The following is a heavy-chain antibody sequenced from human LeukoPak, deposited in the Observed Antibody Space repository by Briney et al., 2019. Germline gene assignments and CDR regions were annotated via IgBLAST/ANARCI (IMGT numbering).Heavy chain of an antibody. CDR3: ARSGSYSYGMDV. J-gene: IGHJ6*02. CDR1: GFTFSSYE. V-gene: IGHV3-48*03. Sequence: GGSLRLSCATSGFTFSSYEMNWVRQAPGKGLEWVSYISSRGSTIYYADSVKGRFTISRDNAKNSLYLQMNSLRAEDTAVYYCARSGSYSYGMDVWGQGTTVTVSS. D-gene: IGHD1-26*01. CDR2: ISSRGSTI.